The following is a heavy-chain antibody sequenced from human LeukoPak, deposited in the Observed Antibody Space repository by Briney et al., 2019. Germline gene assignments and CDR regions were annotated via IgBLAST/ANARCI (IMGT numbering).Heavy chain of an antibody. CDR1: GFTFSSYE. V-gene: IGHV3-48*03. J-gene: IGHJ3*02. D-gene: IGHD3-9*01. Sequence: GGSLRLSCAASGFTFSSYEMNWVRRAPGKGLEWVSYISSSGSTIYYADSVKGRFTISRDNAKNSLYLQMNSLRAEDTAVYYCARVLRYFDWLPPRAGNNAFDIWGQGTMVTVSS. CDR2: ISSSGSTI. CDR3: ARVLRYFDWLPPRAGNNAFDI.